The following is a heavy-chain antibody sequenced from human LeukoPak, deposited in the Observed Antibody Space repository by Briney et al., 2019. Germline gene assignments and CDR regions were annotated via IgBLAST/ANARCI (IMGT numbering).Heavy chain of an antibody. CDR1: GGSISSGGYS. J-gene: IGHJ5*02. CDR2: IYHSGST. V-gene: IGHV4-30-2*01. CDR3: ARSHSSGLYNWFDP. D-gene: IGHD6-19*01. Sequence: SETLSLTCAVSGGSISSGGYSWSWIRQPPGKGLEWIGYIYHSGSTYYNPSLKSRVTISVDRSKNQFSLKLSSVTAADTAVYYCARSHSSGLYNWFDPWGQGTLVTVSS.